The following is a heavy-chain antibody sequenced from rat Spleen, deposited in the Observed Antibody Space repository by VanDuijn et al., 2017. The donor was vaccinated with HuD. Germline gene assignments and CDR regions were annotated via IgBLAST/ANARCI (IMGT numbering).Heavy chain of an antibody. CDR2: ISHSGVT. J-gene: IGHJ2*01. Sequence: EVQLVESDGGLVQPGRSLKLSCTASGFTFSNFDMAWVRQAPTKGLEWVTSISHSGVTYYRDSVKGRFTVSRENAESTLYLLMNSLRSEDTATYYCTRGCILRIITTPYFDYWGQGVMVTVSS. CDR1: GFTFSNFD. D-gene: IGHD1-6*01. CDR3: TRGCILRIITTPYFDY. V-gene: IGHV5S23*01.